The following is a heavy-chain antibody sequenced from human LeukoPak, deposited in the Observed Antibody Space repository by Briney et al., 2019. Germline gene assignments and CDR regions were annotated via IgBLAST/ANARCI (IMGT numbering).Heavy chain of an antibody. CDR2: FSGSGGST. Sequence: QSGGSLRLSCAASGFTFSSYAMNWVRQAPGKGLEWVSAFSGSGGSTYYANSVKGRFTISRDNSENTLYLQMNSLRAEDTAVYYCARSGLSRFGFWGQGTLVTVSS. V-gene: IGHV3-23*01. CDR3: ARSGLSRFGF. D-gene: IGHD2/OR15-2a*01. CDR1: GFTFSSYA. J-gene: IGHJ4*02.